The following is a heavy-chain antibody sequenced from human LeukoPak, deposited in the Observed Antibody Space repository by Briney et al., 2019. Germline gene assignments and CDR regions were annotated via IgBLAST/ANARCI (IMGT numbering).Heavy chain of an antibody. CDR2: ISYDGSNK. CDR3: ARDRAWRLTSKKGIAVAAVFDY. CDR1: GFTFSSYA. V-gene: IGHV3-30-3*01. D-gene: IGHD6-19*01. J-gene: IGHJ4*02. Sequence: PGGSLRLSCAASGFTFSSYAMHWVRQAPGKGLEWVAVISYDGSNKYYADSVKGRFTISRDNSKNTLYLQMNSLRAEDTAVYYCARDRAWRLTSKKGIAVAAVFDYWGQGTLVTVSS.